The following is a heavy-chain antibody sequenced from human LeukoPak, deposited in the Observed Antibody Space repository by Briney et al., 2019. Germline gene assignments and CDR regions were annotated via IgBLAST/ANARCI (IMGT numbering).Heavy chain of an antibody. CDR3: ARDRYNWNGCFDY. CDR2: IYSGGST. Sequence: GGSRRLSCAASGFTVSSNYMSWVRQAPGKGLEWVSVIYSGGSTYYADSVKGRFTISRDNSKNTLYLQMNSLRAEDTAVYYCARDRYNWNGCFDYWGQGTLVTVSS. D-gene: IGHD1-20*01. V-gene: IGHV3-66*02. J-gene: IGHJ4*02. CDR1: GFTVSSNY.